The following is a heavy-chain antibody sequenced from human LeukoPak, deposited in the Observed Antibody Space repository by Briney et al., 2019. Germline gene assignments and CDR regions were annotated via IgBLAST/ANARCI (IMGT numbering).Heavy chain of an antibody. CDR1: GGSFSGYY. CDR3: ARGPLVWGPHLPYYFDY. J-gene: IGHJ4*02. V-gene: IGHV4-34*01. Sequence: PSETLSLTCAVYGGSFSGYYWSWIRQPPGKGLEWIGEINHSGSTDYNPSLKSRVTISVDTSKNQFSLKLSSVTAADTAVYYCARGPLVWGPHLPYYFDYWGQGTLVTVSS. D-gene: IGHD3-16*01. CDR2: INHSGST.